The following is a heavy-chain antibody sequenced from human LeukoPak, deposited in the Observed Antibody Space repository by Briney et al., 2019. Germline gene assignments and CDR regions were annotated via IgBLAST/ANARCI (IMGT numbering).Heavy chain of an antibody. CDR2: INPSGGST. CDR3: ARDVASSGYYWD. CDR1: GYTFTSCY. D-gene: IGHD3-22*01. Sequence: ASVKVSCKASGYTFTSCYMHWVRQAPGQGLEWMGIINPSGGSTSYAQRSQGRVTMTRETSTSTVYMELSNLKSDDTAVYYCARDVASSGYYWDWGQGTLVTVSS. V-gene: IGHV1-46*01. J-gene: IGHJ4*02.